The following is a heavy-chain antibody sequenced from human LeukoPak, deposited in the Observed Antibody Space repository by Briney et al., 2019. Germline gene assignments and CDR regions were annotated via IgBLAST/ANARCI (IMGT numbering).Heavy chain of an antibody. CDR3: AKFAGSNY. Sequence: PGGSLRLSCATSGFTFSRYSMNWVRQAPGKGLEWVSSISSSSSYISYADSVKGRFTISRDNAKASLYLQMNSLRAEDTAVYYCAKFAGSNYWGQGTLVTVSS. D-gene: IGHD6-6*01. J-gene: IGHJ4*02. CDR1: GFTFSRYS. V-gene: IGHV3-21*01. CDR2: ISSSSSYI.